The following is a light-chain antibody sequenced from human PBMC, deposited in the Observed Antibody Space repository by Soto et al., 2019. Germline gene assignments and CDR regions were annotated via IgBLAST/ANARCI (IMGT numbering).Light chain of an antibody. V-gene: IGLV2-14*01. CDR3: SSYTSSSTLV. Sequence: QSALTQPASVSGSPGQSITISCTGTSRDVGGYKYVSWYQQHPGKAPKLMIFEVNSRPSGVSNRFSGSKSGNTASLTISGLQAEDEADYYCSSYTSSSTLVFGGGTKVTVL. J-gene: IGLJ3*02. CDR1: SRDVGGYKY. CDR2: EVN.